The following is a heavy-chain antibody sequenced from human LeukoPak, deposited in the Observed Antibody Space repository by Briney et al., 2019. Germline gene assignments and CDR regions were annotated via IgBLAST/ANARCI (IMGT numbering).Heavy chain of an antibody. CDR3: ARDQVREYYYDSSGYYRTNLDY. CDR2: FDPEDGET. J-gene: IGHJ4*02. Sequence: ASVKVSCKVSGYTLTELSMHWVRQAPGKGLEWMGGFDPEDGETIYAQKFQGRVTMTEDTSTNTAYMELSSLRSEDTAVYYCARDQVREYYYDSSGYYRTNLDYWGQGTLVTVSS. CDR1: GYTLTELS. V-gene: IGHV1-24*01. D-gene: IGHD3-22*01.